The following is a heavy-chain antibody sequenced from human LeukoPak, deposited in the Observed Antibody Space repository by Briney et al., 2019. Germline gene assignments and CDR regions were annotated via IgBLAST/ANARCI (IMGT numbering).Heavy chain of an antibody. CDR1: GSLSGYA. J-gene: IGHJ6*03. D-gene: IGHD3-16*01. CDR2: ISSSGSYI. V-gene: IGHV3-21*01. CDR3: ARCALGVWADNYYMDV. Sequence: GGSLRLSCEASGSLSGYAMSWVRQAPGKGLEWVLSISSSGSYIYYADSVKGGFTISRDNARNSVFLQMNSLRAEDTAIYYCARCALGVWADNYYMDVWGNGTTVTVSS.